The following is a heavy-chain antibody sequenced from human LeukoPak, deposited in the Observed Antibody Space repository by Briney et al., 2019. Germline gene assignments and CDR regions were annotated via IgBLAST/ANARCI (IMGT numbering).Heavy chain of an antibody. CDR2: IKENGNEQ. D-gene: IGHD1-14*01. Sequence: PGGSLRLSCEASGFTFTSYWMSWVRQAPGKGPEWVAHIKENGNEQYYADSVKGRFTISGDNVKQSLGLQMNSLRVEDTAVYYCARGPGDFDASDIWGQGTMVTVSS. V-gene: IGHV3-7*01. J-gene: IGHJ3*02. CDR3: ARGPGDFDASDI. CDR1: GFTFTSYW.